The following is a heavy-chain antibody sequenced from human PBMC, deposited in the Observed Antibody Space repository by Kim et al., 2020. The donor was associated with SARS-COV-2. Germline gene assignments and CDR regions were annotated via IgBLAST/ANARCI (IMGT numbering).Heavy chain of an antibody. Sequence: GGSLRLSCTASGFTFNSYWMRWVRQAPGKGLEWVANTKYDGSTKYYVESMKGRFTISRDNAKNALYLQMNSLRAEDTAVYYCARESYIKLDFWGQGTL. V-gene: IGHV3-7*01. J-gene: IGHJ4*02. CDR3: ARESYIKLDF. CDR1: GFTFNSYW. CDR2: TKYDGSTK. D-gene: IGHD2-2*02.